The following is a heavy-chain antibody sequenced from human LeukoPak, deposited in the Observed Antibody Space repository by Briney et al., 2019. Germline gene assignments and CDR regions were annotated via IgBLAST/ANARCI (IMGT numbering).Heavy chain of an antibody. CDR3: ARATDDPPYYFDY. D-gene: IGHD4-11*01. CDR1: GGSISSSSYY. J-gene: IGHJ4*02. Sequence: SETLSLTCTVSGGSISSSSYYWGWIRQPPGKGLEYIGSIYSSGSTYYNPSLKSRVTISVDTSKNQFSLKLSSVTAADTAVYYCARATDDPPYYFDYWGQGTLVTVSS. CDR2: IYSSGST. V-gene: IGHV4-39*01.